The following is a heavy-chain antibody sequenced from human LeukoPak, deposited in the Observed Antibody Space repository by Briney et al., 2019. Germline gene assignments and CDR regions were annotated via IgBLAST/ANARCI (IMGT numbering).Heavy chain of an antibody. J-gene: IGHJ3*02. CDR3: ARYYDILTGYRNDAFDI. V-gene: IGHV4-30-4*01. D-gene: IGHD3-9*01. CDR1: GGSISSGDYY. CDR2: IYYSGST. Sequence: SETLSLTCTVSGGSISSGDYYWSWIRQPPGKGLEWIGYIYYSGSTYYNPSLKSRVTISVDTSKNQFSLKLSSVTAADTAVYYCARYYDILTGYRNDAFDIWGQGTMVTVYS.